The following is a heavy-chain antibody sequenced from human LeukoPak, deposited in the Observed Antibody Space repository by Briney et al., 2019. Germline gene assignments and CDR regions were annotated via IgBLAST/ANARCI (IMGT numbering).Heavy chain of an antibody. J-gene: IGHJ4*02. V-gene: IGHV3-30-3*01. D-gene: IGHD1-7*01. Sequence: GGSLRLSCAASGFTFSSYAMHWVRQAPGKGLEWVAVISYDGSNKYYADSVKGRFTISRDNSKNTLYLQMNSLRAEDTAVYYCARGTSSYFDYWGQGTLVTVSS. CDR3: ARGTSSYFDY. CDR1: GFTFSSYA. CDR2: ISYDGSNK.